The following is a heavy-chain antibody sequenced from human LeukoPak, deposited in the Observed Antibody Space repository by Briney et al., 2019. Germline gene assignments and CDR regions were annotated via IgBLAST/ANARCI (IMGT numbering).Heavy chain of an antibody. V-gene: IGHV3-7*01. CDR3: ARDRSRQWELLSNSWYFDY. Sequence: PGGSLRLSCAASGFTFGNHWMNWVRQAPGKGPEWVADMKADGSEKYYVDSVRGRFTISRDNAKNSLYLQMNSLRAEDTAVYYCARDRSRQWELLSNSWYFDYWGQGTLVTVSS. J-gene: IGHJ4*02. CDR1: GFTFGNHW. CDR2: MKADGSEK. D-gene: IGHD1-26*01.